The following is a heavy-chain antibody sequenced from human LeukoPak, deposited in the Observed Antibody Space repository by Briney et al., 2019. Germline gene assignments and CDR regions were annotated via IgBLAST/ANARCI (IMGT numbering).Heavy chain of an antibody. CDR3: AKDRGGSYSIDY. V-gene: IGHV1-46*01. J-gene: IGHJ4*02. CDR2: INCGDGYT. D-gene: IGHD1-26*01. Sequence: ASVKVSCTASGYTLTSSHAHWVRQAPGQGLEWMALINCGDGYTNYAQKLQGRVSVTRDTSTSTIYMELSGLRVEDTAIYYCAKDRGGSYSIDYWGQGTLVTVSP. CDR1: GYTLTSSH.